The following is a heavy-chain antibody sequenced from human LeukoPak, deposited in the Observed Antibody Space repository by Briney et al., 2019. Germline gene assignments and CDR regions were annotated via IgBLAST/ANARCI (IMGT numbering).Heavy chain of an antibody. D-gene: IGHD2-21*02. CDR2: INPNSGGT. J-gene: IGHJ4*02. CDR3: ARGYCSGDCFTLFDY. Sequence: ASVKVSCKASGYMFTGYYMHWVRQAPGQGLEWMGWINPNSGGTNYAQKFQGRVTMTRDTSISTAYMELSSLRSDDTAVYYCARGYCSGDCFTLFDYWGQGTLVAVSS. CDR1: GYMFTGYY. V-gene: IGHV1-2*02.